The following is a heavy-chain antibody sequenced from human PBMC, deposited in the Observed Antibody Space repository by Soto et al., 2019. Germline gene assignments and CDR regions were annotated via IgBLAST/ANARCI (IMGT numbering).Heavy chain of an antibody. D-gene: IGHD6-13*01. CDR1: GDGVSSNSAA. Sequence: SQTISLTCAISGDGVSSNSAAWNWIRHSPSRGLDCLGRTYYRSKQYNNYAVSVKSRITINPDTSKNQFSLQLNSVTHEDTPVYYCCSHASEAYCAMDVWGQGPTVTVSS. CDR3: CSHASEAYCAMDV. CDR2: TYYRSKQYN. J-gene: IGHJ6*02. V-gene: IGHV6-1*01.